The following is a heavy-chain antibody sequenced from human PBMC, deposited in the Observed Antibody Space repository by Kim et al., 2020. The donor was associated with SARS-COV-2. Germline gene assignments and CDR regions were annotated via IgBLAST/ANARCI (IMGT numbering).Heavy chain of an antibody. CDR1: GGSISSSSYY. Sequence: SETLSLTCTVSGGSISSSSYYWGWIRQPPGKGLEWIGSIYYSGSTYYNPSLKSRVTISVDTSKNQFSLKLSSVTAADTAVYYCARDGGFGSGSYYKANPYYFDYWGQGTLVTVSS. CDR3: ARDGGFGSGSYYKANPYYFDY. D-gene: IGHD3-10*01. V-gene: IGHV4-39*07. CDR2: IYYSGST. J-gene: IGHJ4*02.